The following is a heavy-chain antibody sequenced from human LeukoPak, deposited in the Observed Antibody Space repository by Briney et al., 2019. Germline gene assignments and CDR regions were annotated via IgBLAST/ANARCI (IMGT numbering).Heavy chain of an antibody. CDR1: GFTVSSNS. J-gene: IGHJ4*02. Sequence: GGSLRLSCTVSGFTVSSNSMSWVRQAPGKGLEWVSFIYSDNTHYSDSVKGRFTISRDNSKNTLYLQMNSLRAEDTAVYYCASYLWAAGLNWGQGTLVTVSS. CDR3: ASYLWAAGLN. CDR2: IYSDNT. V-gene: IGHV3-53*01. D-gene: IGHD6-13*01.